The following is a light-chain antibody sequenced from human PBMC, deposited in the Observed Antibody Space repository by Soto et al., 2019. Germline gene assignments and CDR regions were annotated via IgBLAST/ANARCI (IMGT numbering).Light chain of an antibody. J-gene: IGLJ1*01. CDR3: NSYTSSSTHG. CDR2: EVG. Sequence: QSALNQPASVSGAPGQSITIYCTGSSSDVGGHNHVSWYQQHPGKAPKLIIDEVGNRPSGVSNRFSGYKSGNTASLTISGFQADDEADYYCNSYTSSSTHGFGTGTKRTVL. CDR1: SSDVGGHNH. V-gene: IGLV2-14*01.